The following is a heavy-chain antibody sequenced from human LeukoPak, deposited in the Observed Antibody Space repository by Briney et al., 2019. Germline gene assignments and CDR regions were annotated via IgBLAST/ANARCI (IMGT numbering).Heavy chain of an antibody. CDR3: VKNDGWFHLAQ. CDR1: GFNFRDHW. CDR2: IKNDGSET. V-gene: IGHV3-7*03. Sequence: GGSLRLPCAVSGFNFRDHWMDWVRQAPGKGLEWVGHIKNDGSETYYLDSLKGRLSISRDNTNNALYLQMNSLRVEDTAVYYCVKNDGWFHLAQWGQGTLVTVSS. D-gene: IGHD6-19*01. J-gene: IGHJ4*02.